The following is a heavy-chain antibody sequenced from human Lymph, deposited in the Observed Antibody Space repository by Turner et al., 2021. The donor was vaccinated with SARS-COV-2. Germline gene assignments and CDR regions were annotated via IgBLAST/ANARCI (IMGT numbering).Heavy chain of an antibody. Sequence: QVQLVQSGAEVKKPGALVKVSCKASGFTFTCYYMHWVRQAPGQGLEGMGWINPNSGGTNYAQKFQGRVTMTRDTSISTAYMELSSLRSDDTAVYYCARDVERYNDFWSGYSGGYGLDVWGQGTTVTVSS. V-gene: IGHV1-2*02. CDR3: ARDVERYNDFWSGYSGGYGLDV. J-gene: IGHJ6*02. CDR1: GFTFTCYY. D-gene: IGHD3-3*01. CDR2: INPNSGGT.